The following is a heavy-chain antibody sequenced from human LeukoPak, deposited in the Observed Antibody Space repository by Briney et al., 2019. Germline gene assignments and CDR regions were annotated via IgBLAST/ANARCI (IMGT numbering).Heavy chain of an antibody. Sequence: TSETLSLTCAVSGGSISSSNWWSWVRQPPGKGLEWIGEIYHSGSTNYNPPLKCRVTMSVDTSKNQFSLKLSSVTAADTAVYYCARAPLGIGYCSGGSCYFDYWGQGTLVTVSS. V-gene: IGHV4-4*02. D-gene: IGHD2-15*01. CDR3: ARAPLGIGYCSGGSCYFDY. CDR1: GGSISSSNW. J-gene: IGHJ4*02. CDR2: IYHSGST.